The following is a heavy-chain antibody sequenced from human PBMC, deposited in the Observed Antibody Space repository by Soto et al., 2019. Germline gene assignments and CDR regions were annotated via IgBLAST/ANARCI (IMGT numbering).Heavy chain of an antibody. V-gene: IGHV3-23*01. CDR3: AIGGPGGPLGH. CDR1: GFIFSAFD. CDR2: ISGGT. D-gene: IGHD3-10*01. J-gene: IGHJ4*02. Sequence: DVQLLESGGGLLQPGVSLRLSCAASGFIFSAFDMSWVRQAPGKGLEWVSSISGGTYYADSVKGRFTISRDNSKNTLYLQMNGLRAEDTAVYYCAIGGPGGPLGHWGQGTLVTVSS.